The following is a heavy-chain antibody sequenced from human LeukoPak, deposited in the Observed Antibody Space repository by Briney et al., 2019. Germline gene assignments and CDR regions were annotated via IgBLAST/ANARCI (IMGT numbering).Heavy chain of an antibody. CDR1: GYTFTSYD. CDR2: MNPNSGNT. Sequence: ASVKVSCKASGYTFTSYDINWVRQATGQGLEWMGWMNPNSGNTGYAQKFQGRVTITRNTSISTAYMELSSLRSEDTAVYYCARGGRRWGYCSSTGCYKARPVDYWGQGTLVTVSS. J-gene: IGHJ4*02. D-gene: IGHD2-2*02. CDR3: ARGGRRWGYCSSTGCYKARPVDY. V-gene: IGHV1-8*03.